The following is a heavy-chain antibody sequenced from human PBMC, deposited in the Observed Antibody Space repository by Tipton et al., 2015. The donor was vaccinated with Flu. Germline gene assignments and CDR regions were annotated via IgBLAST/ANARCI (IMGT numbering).Heavy chain of an antibody. CDR2: ISPDDSDT. Sequence: VQLVQSGAETKKPGESLKISCKGSGYSFTTYWIAWVRQMPGKGLEWMGIISPDDSDTRYSPSFQGQVTISADKSITTAYLQWSSLKASDTAMYYCVRSHFYDGSGQFDYWSQGTLVTVSS. CDR1: GYSFTTYW. J-gene: IGHJ4*02. V-gene: IGHV5-51*03. D-gene: IGHD3-22*01. CDR3: VRSHFYDGSGQFDY.